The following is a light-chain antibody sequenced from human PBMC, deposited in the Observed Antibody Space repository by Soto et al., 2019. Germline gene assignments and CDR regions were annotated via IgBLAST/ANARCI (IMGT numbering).Light chain of an antibody. Sequence: EIVLTQSPGTLSLSPGERATISCRASQSVSSNYLAWYQQKPGQAPRLLIYGASSRATGIPDRFSGSGSGTEFTLTISRMDPEDFAVYYCQQYGGSSGTFGQGTKVEI. V-gene: IGKV3-20*01. CDR1: QSVSSNY. J-gene: IGKJ1*01. CDR2: GAS. CDR3: QQYGGSSGT.